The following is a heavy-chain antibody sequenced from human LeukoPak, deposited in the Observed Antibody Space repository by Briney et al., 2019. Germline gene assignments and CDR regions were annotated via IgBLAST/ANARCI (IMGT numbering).Heavy chain of an antibody. V-gene: IGHV4-59*08. CDR1: GGSISSYY. D-gene: IGHD3-22*01. CDR2: IYYSGST. CDR3: ARGYYDSSGYYPYWYFDY. Sequence: SETLSLTCTVSGGSISSYYWSWIRQPPGKGLEWIGYIYYSGSTNYNPSLKSRVTISVDTSKNQFSLKLSSVTAADTAVYYCARGYYDSSGYYPYWYFDYWGQGTLVTVSS. J-gene: IGHJ4*02.